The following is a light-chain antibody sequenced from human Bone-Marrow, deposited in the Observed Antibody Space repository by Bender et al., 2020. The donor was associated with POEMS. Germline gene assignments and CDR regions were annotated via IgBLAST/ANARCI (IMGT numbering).Light chain of an antibody. Sequence: QSALAQPRSVSGSPGQSVTISCTGTSSDVGHYDYVSWYQQHPGKAPKLIIYDVTKRPSEVPDRFSGSKSGSTASLTISGLQDEDEADYYCWSYAGSNTWIFGGGTKLTVL. V-gene: IGLV2-11*01. CDR2: DVT. CDR3: WSYAGSNTWI. CDR1: SSDVGHYDY. J-gene: IGLJ2*01.